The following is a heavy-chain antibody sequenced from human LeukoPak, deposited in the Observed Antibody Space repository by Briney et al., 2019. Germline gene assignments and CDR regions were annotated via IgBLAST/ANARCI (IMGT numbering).Heavy chain of an antibody. D-gene: IGHD1-26*01. CDR1: DDSISSSSYY. CDR3: ARDREGAFDI. CDR2: VYYTGST. J-gene: IGHJ3*02. Sequence: SETLSLTCTVSDDSISSSSYYWVWIRQPPGKGLEWIGSVYYTGSTYYNPSLKSRVTISVDTSKNHFSLKLSSVTAADTAVYYCARDREGAFDIWGQGTMVTVSS. V-gene: IGHV4-39*02.